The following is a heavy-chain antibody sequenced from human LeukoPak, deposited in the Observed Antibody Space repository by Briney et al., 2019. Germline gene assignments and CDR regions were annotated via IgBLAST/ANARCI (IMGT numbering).Heavy chain of an antibody. CDR2: IYYSGST. D-gene: IGHD3-9*01. CDR3: AGSVDDILTGYYNYYGMDV. CDR1: GGSISSYY. Sequence: PSETLSLTCAVSGGSISSYYWSWIRQPPGKGLEWIGYIYYSGSTNYNPSLKSRVTISVDTSKNQFSLKLSSVTAADTAVYYCAGSVDDILTGYYNYYGMDVWGQGTTVTVSS. V-gene: IGHV4-59*08. J-gene: IGHJ6*02.